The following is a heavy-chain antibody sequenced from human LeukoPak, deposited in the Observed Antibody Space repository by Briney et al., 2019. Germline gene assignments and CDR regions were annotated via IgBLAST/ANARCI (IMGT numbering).Heavy chain of an antibody. J-gene: IGHJ4*02. CDR3: ARGAYYYED. Sequence: PGGSLRLSCAASGFTFNSYWMNWVRQAPGKGLEWVSYISSSSSTIYYADSVKGRFTISRDNAKNSLYLQMNSLRAEDTAVYYCARGAYYYEDWGQGTLVTVSS. CDR1: GFTFNSYW. V-gene: IGHV3-48*01. CDR2: ISSSSSTI. D-gene: IGHD3-22*01.